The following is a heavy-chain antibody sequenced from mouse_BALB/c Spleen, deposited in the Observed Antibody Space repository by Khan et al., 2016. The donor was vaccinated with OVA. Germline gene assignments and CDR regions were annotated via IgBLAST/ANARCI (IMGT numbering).Heavy chain of an antibody. J-gene: IGHJ2*01. CDR3: ARDRIDY. CDR2: INPSSGYT. V-gene: IGHV1-7*01. CDR1: GYTFSTYW. Sequence: QVQLKQSGAELAKPGASVKMSCKASGYTFSTYWIHWVKQRPGQGLEWIGYINPSSGYTYYNQRFNDKATLTADKSSSTAYMQLSSLTSDDSAVYYCARDRIDYWGQGTTLTVSS.